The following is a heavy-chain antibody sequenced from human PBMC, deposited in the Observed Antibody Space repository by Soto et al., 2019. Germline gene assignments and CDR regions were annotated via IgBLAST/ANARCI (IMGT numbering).Heavy chain of an antibody. CDR1: GYTFTSYD. CDR3: ARDLMGTNWFDP. CDR2: MNPNSGNP. Sequence: GASVKVSCKASGYTFTSYDINWVRQATGQGLEWMGWMNPNSGNPGYAQKFQGRVTMTRNTSISTAYMELSSLRSKDTAVYYCARDLMGTNWFDPWGQGTLVTVSS. V-gene: IGHV1-8*01. J-gene: IGHJ5*02. D-gene: IGHD2-8*01.